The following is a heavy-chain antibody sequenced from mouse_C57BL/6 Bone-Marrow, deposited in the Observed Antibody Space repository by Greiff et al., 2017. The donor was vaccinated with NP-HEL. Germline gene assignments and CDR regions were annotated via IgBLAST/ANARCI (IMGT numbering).Heavy chain of an antibody. V-gene: IGHV1-72*01. J-gene: IGHJ4*01. CDR3: ARSYCYGSSYDAMDY. CDR2: IDPNSGGT. CDR1: GYTFTSYW. Sequence: QVQLKQPGAELVKPGASVKLSCKASGYTFTSYWMHWVKQRPGRGLEWIGRIDPNSGGTKYNEKFKSKATLTVDKPSSTAYMQLSSLTSEDSAVYYCARSYCYGSSYDAMDYWGQGTSVTVSS. D-gene: IGHD1-1*01.